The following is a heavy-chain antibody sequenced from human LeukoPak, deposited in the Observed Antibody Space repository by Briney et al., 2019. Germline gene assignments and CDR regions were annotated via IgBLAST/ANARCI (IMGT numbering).Heavy chain of an antibody. J-gene: IGHJ3*02. CDR1: GGSISSGDYY. V-gene: IGHV4-30-4*01. CDR3: ARGSVFSYGSGAAKPVHAFDI. CDR2: IYYSGST. Sequence: KPSETLSLTCTVSGGSISSGDYYWSWIRQPPGKGLEWIGYIYYSGSTYYNPSLKSRVTISVDTSKNQFSLKLSSVTAADTAVYYCARGSVFSYGSGAAKPVHAFDIWGQGTMVTVSS. D-gene: IGHD3-10*01.